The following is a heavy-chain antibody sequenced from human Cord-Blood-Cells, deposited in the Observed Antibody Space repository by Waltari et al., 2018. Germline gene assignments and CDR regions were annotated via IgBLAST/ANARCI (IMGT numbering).Heavy chain of an antibody. CDR2: IYYSGST. J-gene: IGHJ6*03. Sequence: QLQLQESRPGLVTHSATLSLTCTVSGRSISSSSYYWGWIRQTPGKGLEWIGSIYYSGSTYYNPSLKSRVTISVDTSKNQFSLKLSSVTAADTAVYYCARHDYSNYYYYYMDVWGKGTTVTVSS. V-gene: IGHV4-39*01. CDR3: ARHDYSNYYYYYMDV. D-gene: IGHD4-4*01. CDR1: GRSISSSSYY.